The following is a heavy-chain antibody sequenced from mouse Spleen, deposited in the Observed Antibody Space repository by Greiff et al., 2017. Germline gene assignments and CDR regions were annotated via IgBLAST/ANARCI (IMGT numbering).Heavy chain of an antibody. D-gene: IGHD2-1*01. V-gene: IGHV1-82*01. CDR1: GYAFSSSW. J-gene: IGHJ3*01. CDR3: ARRGLYYSFAY. CDR2: IYPGDGDT. Sequence: QVQLQQSGPELVKPGASVKISCKASGYAFSSSWMNWVKQRPGKGLEWIGRIYPGDGDTNYNGKFKGKATLTADKSSSTAYMQLSSLTSEDSAVYFCARRGLYYSFAYWGQGTLVTVSA.